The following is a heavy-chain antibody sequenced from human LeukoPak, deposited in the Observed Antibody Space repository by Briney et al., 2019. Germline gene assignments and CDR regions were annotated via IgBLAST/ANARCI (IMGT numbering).Heavy chain of an antibody. CDR3: TRAQYYDFWSGYYMDV. CDR2: IRTKAYSGTT. Sequence: GGSLRLSCTASGFTFDDYAMSWFRQAPGKGLEWVGFIRTKAYSGTTEYAASVKGRFTISRDDSKSIAYLQMNSLKTEDTAVYYCTRAQYYDFWSGYYMDVWGKGTTVTVSS. V-gene: IGHV3-49*03. CDR1: GFTFDDYA. D-gene: IGHD3-3*01. J-gene: IGHJ6*03.